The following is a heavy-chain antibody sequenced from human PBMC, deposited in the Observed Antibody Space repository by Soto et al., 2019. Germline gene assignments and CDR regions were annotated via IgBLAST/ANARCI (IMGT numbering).Heavy chain of an antibody. J-gene: IGHJ3*01. V-gene: IGHV3-9*01. CDR1: GFTFDNYP. D-gene: IGHD1-26*01. CDR2: ISWNSDKI. CDR3: AKDIDGGSYFDLPDSFDV. Sequence: EVLLVESGGGLVQPGRSLKLSCAASGFTFDNYPMHWVRQAPGKGLEWVSTISWNSDKIAYADSVKGRFTVSRDNAKNSLYLQMNSLRVDDTALYYCAKDIDGGSYFDLPDSFDVWGQGTVVTVSS.